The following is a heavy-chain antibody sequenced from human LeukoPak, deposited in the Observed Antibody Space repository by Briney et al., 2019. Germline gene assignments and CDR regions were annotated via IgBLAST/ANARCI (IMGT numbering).Heavy chain of an antibody. CDR1: GFAFSSYA. CDR2: FSATDGSA. Sequence: GGSLRLSCTASGFAFSSYAMTWVRQAPGKGLEWVSAFSATDGSAQYAESVEGRFTISRDNSKNTLFLQMNSLGAEDTAVYYCARAKIAAAGTGAFDVWGQGTLVTVSS. V-gene: IGHV3-23*01. J-gene: IGHJ3*01. CDR3: ARAKIAAAGTGAFDV. D-gene: IGHD6-13*01.